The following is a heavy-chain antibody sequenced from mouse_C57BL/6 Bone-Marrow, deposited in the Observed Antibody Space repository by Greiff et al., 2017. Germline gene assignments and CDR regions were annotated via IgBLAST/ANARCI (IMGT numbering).Heavy chain of an antibody. CDR2: ISDGGSYT. CDR3: ARGANWDGMDY. V-gene: IGHV5-4*03. Sequence: EVMLVESGGGLVKPGGSLKLSCAASGFTFSSYAMSWVRQTPEKRLEWVATISDGGSYTYYPDNVKGRFTISRDNAKNNLYLQMGHLKSEDTAMYYCARGANWDGMDYWGQGTSVTVSS. CDR1: GFTFSSYA. D-gene: IGHD4-1*01. J-gene: IGHJ4*01.